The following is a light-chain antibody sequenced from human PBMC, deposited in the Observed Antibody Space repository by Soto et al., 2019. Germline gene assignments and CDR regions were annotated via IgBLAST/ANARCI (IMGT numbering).Light chain of an antibody. CDR1: QSVYNN. CDR2: GAS. V-gene: IGKV3-20*01. J-gene: IGKJ1*01. CDR3: QQYGSSGT. Sequence: EIVMTQSPATLSVSQGERATLSCRGSQSVYNNLAWYQQKPGQAPRLLIYGASNRATGIPDRCSGSGAGTVFILTISRLEPEDAAVYYCQQYGSSGTFGQGTKVDIK.